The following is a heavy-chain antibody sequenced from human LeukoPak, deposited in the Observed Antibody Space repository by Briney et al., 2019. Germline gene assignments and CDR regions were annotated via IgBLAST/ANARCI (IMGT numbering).Heavy chain of an antibody. CDR2: IYYSGST. Sequence: SETLSLTCTVSGGSISSGDYYWSWIRQPPGKGLEWIGYIYYSGSTYYNPSLKSRVTISVDTSKNQFSLKLSSVTAADTAVYYCARGCSSTSCHGYVWGKGTTVTVSS. CDR1: GGSISSGDYY. V-gene: IGHV4-30-4*08. J-gene: IGHJ6*04. D-gene: IGHD2-2*01. CDR3: ARGCSSTSCHGYV.